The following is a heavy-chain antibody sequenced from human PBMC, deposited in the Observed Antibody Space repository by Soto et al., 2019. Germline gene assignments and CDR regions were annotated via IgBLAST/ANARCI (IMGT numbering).Heavy chain of an antibody. J-gene: IGHJ5*01. CDR2: ITNDGSNT. CDR1: GFTFSSYS. D-gene: IGHD2-15*01. V-gene: IGHV3-74*01. CDR3: ARNRMENCSGGSCLNWFDP. Sequence: GGSLRLSCAASGFTFSSYSMSWVRQAPGRGLEWVSCITNDGSNTTYADSVKGRFTISRGNGKNTLYLQMNSLRVEDTAVYYCARNRMENCSGGSCLNWFDPWGQGTLVTVSS.